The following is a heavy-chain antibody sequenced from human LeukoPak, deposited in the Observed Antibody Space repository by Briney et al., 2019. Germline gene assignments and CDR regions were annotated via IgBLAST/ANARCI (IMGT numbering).Heavy chain of an antibody. CDR1: GGSISSGSYY. D-gene: IGHD4-17*01. CDR2: MYTSGST. J-gene: IGHJ2*01. Sequence: SETLSLTCTVSGGSISSGSYYWSWIRQTAGKGLEWIGRMYTSGSTNYNPSLKSRVTISVDTSKNQFSLKLSSVTAADTAVYYCARSRLDYGDYDWYFDLWGRGTLVTVSS. CDR3: ARSRLDYGDYDWYFDL. V-gene: IGHV4-61*02.